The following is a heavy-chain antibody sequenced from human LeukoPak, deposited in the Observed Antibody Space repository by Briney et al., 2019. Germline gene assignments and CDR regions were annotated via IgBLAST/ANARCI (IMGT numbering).Heavy chain of an antibody. CDR2: IYFNGNT. Sequence: PSETLSLTCTVSGGSISSYYWSWIRQPPGKGLEWIGYIYFNGNTNYNPSLKSRVTISLDTSRNQFSLKLSSMTAADTAVYYYAREVDTVMAYFGYWGQGTLVTASS. CDR1: GGSISSYY. D-gene: IGHD5-18*01. V-gene: IGHV4-59*01. J-gene: IGHJ4*02. CDR3: AREVDTVMAYFGY.